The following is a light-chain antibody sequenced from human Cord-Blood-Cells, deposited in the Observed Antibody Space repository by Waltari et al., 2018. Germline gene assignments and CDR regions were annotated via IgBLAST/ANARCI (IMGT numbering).Light chain of an antibody. CDR1: KLGDKY. CDR2: QGR. J-gene: IGLJ2*01. CDR3: QAWDSITVV. Sequence: SYELTQPPSVSVSPGQTASITCSGGKLGDKYACWYQQKPGQSPVLGIYQGRKRPSGIPGRFSGSNYGNTATLTISGTQAMDEADYYCQAWDSITVVFGGGTKLTVL. V-gene: IGLV3-1*01.